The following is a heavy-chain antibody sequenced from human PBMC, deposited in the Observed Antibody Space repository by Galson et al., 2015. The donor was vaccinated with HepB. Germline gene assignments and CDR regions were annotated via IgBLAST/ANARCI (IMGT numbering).Heavy chain of an antibody. J-gene: IGHJ2*01. D-gene: IGHD6-6*01. CDR3: AKDVSSSAVWYFDL. Sequence: LRLSCAASGFNFSNYAMSWVRQAPGKGLEWVSGIGGSGHSTYYADSVKGRFTISRDESKNTLYLEMNNLRAEDTAVFYCAKDVSSSAVWYFDLWGRGTLVSVSS. CDR1: GFNFSNYA. CDR2: IGGSGHST. V-gene: IGHV3-23*01.